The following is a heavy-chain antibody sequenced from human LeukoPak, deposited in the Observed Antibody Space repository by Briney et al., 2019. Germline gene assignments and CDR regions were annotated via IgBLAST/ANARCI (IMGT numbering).Heavy chain of an antibody. CDR2: IYYSGST. CDR3: AKGYSSSWSNILNFDY. D-gene: IGHD6-13*01. J-gene: IGHJ4*02. CDR1: GGSISSGDYY. V-gene: IGHV4-61*08. Sequence: PSETLSLTCTVSGGSISSGDYYWSWIRQPPGKGLEWFGYIYYSGSTNYNPSLKSRVTISVDTSKNQFSLKLSSVTAADTAVYYCAKGYSSSWSNILNFDYWGQGTLVTVSS.